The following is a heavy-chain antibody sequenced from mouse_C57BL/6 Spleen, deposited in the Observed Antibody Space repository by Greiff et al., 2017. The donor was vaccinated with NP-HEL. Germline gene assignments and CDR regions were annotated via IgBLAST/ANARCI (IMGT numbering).Heavy chain of an antibody. CDR1: GYTFTSYW. D-gene: IGHD2-1*01. J-gene: IGHJ1*03. Sequence: QVQLQQPGAELVMPGASVKLSCKASGYTFTSYWMHWVKQRPGQGLEWIGEIDPSDSYTNYNQKFKGKSTLTVDKSSSTAYMQLSSLTSEDSAVYYCARLGNYSWYFDVWGTGTTVTVSS. CDR2: IDPSDSYT. CDR3: ARLGNYSWYFDV. V-gene: IGHV1-69*01.